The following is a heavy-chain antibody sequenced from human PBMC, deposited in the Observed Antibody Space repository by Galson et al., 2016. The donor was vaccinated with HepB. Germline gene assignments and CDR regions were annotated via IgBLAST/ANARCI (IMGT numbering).Heavy chain of an antibody. CDR3: AAAGNAHYFDF. D-gene: IGHD6-13*01. Sequence: SETLSLTCTVSGGSINKYNYHWAWIRQPPGKGLEWIGSVSYSGNTYNSPSLKGRLTMSVDTPKNRFSLNLSSVTAADTAVYRCAAAGNAHYFDFWGQGNLVTVS. J-gene: IGHJ4*02. CDR2: VSYSGNT. CDR1: GGSINKYNYH. V-gene: IGHV4-39*01.